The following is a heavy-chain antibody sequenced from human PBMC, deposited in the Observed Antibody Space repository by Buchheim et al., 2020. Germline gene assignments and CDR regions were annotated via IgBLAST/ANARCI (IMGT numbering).Heavy chain of an antibody. CDR3: AKDRAQTSGSYFYWFFDL. Sequence: EVQLLESVGGLVQPGGSLRLSCEASGFTFITYAMSWVRQAPGKGLEWVSAISGGGGSTYYADSVKGRFTISRDNSKNTLYLQMNSLRVEDTAVYYCAKDRAQTSGSYFYWFFDLWGRGTL. J-gene: IGHJ2*01. V-gene: IGHV3-23*01. CDR1: GFTFITYA. CDR2: ISGGGGST. D-gene: IGHD1-26*01.